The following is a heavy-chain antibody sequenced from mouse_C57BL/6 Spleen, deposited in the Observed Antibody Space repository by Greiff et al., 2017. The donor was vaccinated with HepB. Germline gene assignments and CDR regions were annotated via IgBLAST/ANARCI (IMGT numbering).Heavy chain of an antibody. V-gene: IGHV1-81*01. CDR1: GYTFTSYG. CDR2: IYPRSGNT. CDR3: ARDDYYGSSYDYFDY. J-gene: IGHJ2*01. D-gene: IGHD1-1*01. Sequence: VKVVESGAELARPGASVKLSCKASGYTFTSYGISWVKQRTGQGLEWIGEIYPRSGNTYYNEKFKGKATLTADKSSSTAYMELRSLTSEDSAVYFCARDDYYGSSYDYFDYWGQGTTLTVSS.